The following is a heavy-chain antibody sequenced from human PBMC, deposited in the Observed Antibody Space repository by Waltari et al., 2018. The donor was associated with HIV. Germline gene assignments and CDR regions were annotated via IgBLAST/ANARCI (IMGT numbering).Heavy chain of an antibody. D-gene: IGHD6-6*01. Sequence: QVQLQQWGAGLLKPSETLSLTCAVYGGSFSGYYWSWIRQPPGKGLEWIGEINHSGSTNYNPSLKSRVTISVDTSKNQFSLKLSSVTAADTAVYYCARVASRTRSIAARGFDPWGQGTLVTVSS. CDR1: GGSFSGYY. CDR2: INHSGST. CDR3: ARVASRTRSIAARGFDP. V-gene: IGHV4-34*01. J-gene: IGHJ5*02.